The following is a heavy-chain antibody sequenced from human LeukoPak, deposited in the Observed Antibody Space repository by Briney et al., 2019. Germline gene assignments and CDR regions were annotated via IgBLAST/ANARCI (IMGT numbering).Heavy chain of an antibody. CDR1: GGSFSGYY. CDR3: AGEIIGSYYFDY. J-gene: IGHJ4*02. D-gene: IGHD2/OR15-2a*01. CDR2: INHSGST. V-gene: IGHV4-34*01. Sequence: SETLSLTCAVYGGSFSGYYWSWIRQPPGKGLEWIGEINHSGSTNYNPSLKSRVTISVDTSKNQFSLKLSSVTAADTAVYYCAGEIIGSYYFDYWGQGTLVTVSS.